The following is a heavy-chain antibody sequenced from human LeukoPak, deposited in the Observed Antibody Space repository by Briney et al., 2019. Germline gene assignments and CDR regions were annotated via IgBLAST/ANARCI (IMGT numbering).Heavy chain of an antibody. D-gene: IGHD6-6*01. CDR1: GFTFSSYA. Sequence: GGSLRLSCAASGFTFSSYAMSWVRQAPGKGLEWVSAISGSGGSTYYADSVKGRFIISRDNSKNTLYVQMNSLRAEDTAVYYCAKDGQYSSSSPYYFDYWGQGTLVTVSS. V-gene: IGHV3-23*01. CDR3: AKDGQYSSSSPYYFDY. J-gene: IGHJ4*02. CDR2: ISGSGGST.